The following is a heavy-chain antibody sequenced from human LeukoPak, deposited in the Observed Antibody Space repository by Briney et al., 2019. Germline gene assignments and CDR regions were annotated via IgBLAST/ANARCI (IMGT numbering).Heavy chain of an antibody. Sequence: PSETLSLTCTVSGGSINNYYWSWIRQPPGKGLEWIGYIYYSGSTNYNPSLKSRVSISVDTSKNQFSLKLSSVTAADTAVYYCARHFMGAYDSWGQGTLVTVSS. V-gene: IGHV4-59*08. CDR1: GGSINNYY. D-gene: IGHD1-26*01. J-gene: IGHJ4*02. CDR3: ARHFMGAYDS. CDR2: IYYSGST.